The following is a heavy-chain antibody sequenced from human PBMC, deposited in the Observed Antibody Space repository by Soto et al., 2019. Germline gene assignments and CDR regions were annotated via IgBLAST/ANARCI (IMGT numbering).Heavy chain of an antibody. CDR3: AKGNNYGDPRRGDAFDF. CDR1: GYTLTELS. Sequence: ASVKVSCKVSGYTLTELSMHWVRQAPGKGLEWMGGFDPEDGETIYAQKFQGRVTMTEDTSTDTAYMEVSSLRSEDTVVYYCAKGNNYGDPRRGDAFDFWGQGTMVTVSS. J-gene: IGHJ3*01. D-gene: IGHD4-17*01. V-gene: IGHV1-24*01. CDR2: FDPEDGET.